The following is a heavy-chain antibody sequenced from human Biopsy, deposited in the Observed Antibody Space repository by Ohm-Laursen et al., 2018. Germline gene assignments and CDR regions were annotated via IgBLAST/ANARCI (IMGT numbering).Heavy chain of an antibody. D-gene: IGHD1-14*01. CDR2: INVYSNKK. J-gene: IGHJ6*02. Sequence: SLRLSCTASEFTFSGYSMNWVRQAPGRGLEWVSYINVYSNKKYYADSVKGRFIVSRDNDKNSLYLQMSSLRAEDTAVYHCARSPGRDRMDVWGQGTTVTVSS. CDR3: ARSPGRDRMDV. V-gene: IGHV3-48*04. CDR1: EFTFSGYS.